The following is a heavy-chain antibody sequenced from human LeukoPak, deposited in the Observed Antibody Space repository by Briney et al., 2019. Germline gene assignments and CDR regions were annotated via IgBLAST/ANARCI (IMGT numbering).Heavy chain of an antibody. Sequence: PGGSLRLSCAASGFTFSSYAMHWVRQAPGKGLEWVAVISYDGSNKYYADSVKGRFTISRDNSKNTLYLQMNSLRAEDTAVYYWARVQWAFDIWGQGTMVTVSS. CDR2: ISYDGSNK. CDR1: GFTFSSYA. J-gene: IGHJ3*02. D-gene: IGHD6-19*01. CDR3: ARVQWAFDI. V-gene: IGHV3-30*04.